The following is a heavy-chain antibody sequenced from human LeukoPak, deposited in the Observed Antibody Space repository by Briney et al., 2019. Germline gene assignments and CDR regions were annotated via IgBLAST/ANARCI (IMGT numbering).Heavy chain of an antibody. Sequence: PGGSLGLSCAASGFTFSSYGMHWVRQAPGKGLEWVAVIWYDGSNKYYADSVKGRFTISRDNSKNTLYLQMNSLRAEDTAVYYCAKGAARHYYYYYMDVWGKGTTVTVSS. CDR1: GFTFSSYG. J-gene: IGHJ6*03. D-gene: IGHD6-25*01. CDR3: AKGAARHYYYYYMDV. CDR2: IWYDGSNK. V-gene: IGHV3-33*06.